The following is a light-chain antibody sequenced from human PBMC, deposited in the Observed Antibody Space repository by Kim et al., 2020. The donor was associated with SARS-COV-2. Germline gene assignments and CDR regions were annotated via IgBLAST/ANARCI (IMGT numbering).Light chain of an antibody. Sequence: ASIGDRVTITCRASQSISSWLAWYQQKPGKAPKVLIYKASSLESGVPARFSGRGSGTEFTLAISSLQPDDFATYYCQQYDTYPWTFGQGTKVDIK. CDR3: QQYDTYPWT. J-gene: IGKJ1*01. CDR1: QSISSW. CDR2: KAS. V-gene: IGKV1-5*03.